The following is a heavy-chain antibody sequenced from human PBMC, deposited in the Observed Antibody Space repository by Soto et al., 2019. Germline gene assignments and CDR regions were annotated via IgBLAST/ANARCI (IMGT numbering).Heavy chain of an antibody. Sequence: PGESLKLSCKGSGYSFTSYWISWVRQMPGKGLEWMGRIDPSGSYTNYSPSFQGHVTISADKSISTAYLQWSSLKASDTAMYYCARTTESSSSHYYYYGMDVWGQGTTVTVSS. CDR3: ARTTESSSSHYYYYGMDV. CDR2: IDPSGSYT. CDR1: GYSFTSYW. V-gene: IGHV5-10-1*01. D-gene: IGHD6-6*01. J-gene: IGHJ6*02.